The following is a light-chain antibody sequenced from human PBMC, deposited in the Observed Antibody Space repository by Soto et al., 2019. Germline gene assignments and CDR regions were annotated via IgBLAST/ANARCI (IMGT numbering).Light chain of an antibody. V-gene: IGLV2-11*01. J-gene: IGLJ1*01. CDR3: CSYAGSYSYV. CDR1: SSDVGGYNY. Sequence: QSALTQPRSVSGSPGQSVTISCTGTSSDVGGYNYVSWYQQHPGKAPNLMIYDVSKRPSGVPDRFSGSKSGNTASLTISGLQAEDEADYYCCSYAGSYSYVLGTGTKLTVL. CDR2: DVS.